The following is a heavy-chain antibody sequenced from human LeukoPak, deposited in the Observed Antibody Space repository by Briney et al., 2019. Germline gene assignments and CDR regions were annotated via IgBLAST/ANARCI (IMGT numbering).Heavy chain of an antibody. J-gene: IGHJ4*02. Sequence: SVTLSLTCTVSGGSISGYYWSWIRQPPGKGLEWIGYIYYSGSTYYNPSLKSRVTISVDTSKNQFSLKLSSVTAADTAVYYCARAGGYYYDSSGYFDYWGQGTLVTVSS. D-gene: IGHD3-22*01. V-gene: IGHV4-30-4*01. CDR1: GGSISGYY. CDR2: IYYSGST. CDR3: ARAGGYYYDSSGYFDY.